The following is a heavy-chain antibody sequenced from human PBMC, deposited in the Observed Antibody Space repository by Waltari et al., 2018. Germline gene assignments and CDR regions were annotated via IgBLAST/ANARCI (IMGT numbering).Heavy chain of an antibody. J-gene: IGHJ4*02. CDR2: IWYYGSNK. Sequence: QVQLVESGGGVVQPGRSLRLSCAASGFTFSSYGMPWVRLAPGKGLEWVAVIWYYGSNKYYADSVKGRFTISRDNSKNTLYLQMNSLRAEDTAVYYCARELNLIAAAGPFDYWGQGTLVTVSS. CDR1: GFTFSSYG. D-gene: IGHD6-13*01. V-gene: IGHV3-33*01. CDR3: ARELNLIAAAGPFDY.